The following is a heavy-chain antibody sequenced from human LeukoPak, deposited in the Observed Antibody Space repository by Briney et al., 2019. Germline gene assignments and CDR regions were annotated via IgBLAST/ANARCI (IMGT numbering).Heavy chain of an antibody. CDR2: ISSSGRAI. CDR1: GFTFSSYE. J-gene: IGHJ3*02. Sequence: PGGSLRLSCAASGFTFSSYEMNWVRQAPGQGLEWVSYISSSGRAIYYADSVRGRFAISGDRAKSSLYLQMNGLRADDTAAYYCARGTQLNAFDIWGQGTMVTVSS. CDR3: ARGTQLNAFDI. D-gene: IGHD6-13*01. V-gene: IGHV3-48*03.